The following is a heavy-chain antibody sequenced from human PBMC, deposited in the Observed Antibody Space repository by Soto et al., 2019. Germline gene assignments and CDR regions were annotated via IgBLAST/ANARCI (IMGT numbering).Heavy chain of an antibody. Sequence: QEQLVESGGGVVQPGRSLRLTCAGSGFTFSSYGMHWVRQAPGKGLEWVAIISYDGSNKYYADSVKGRFTISRDNSKNALDLQMNSLRAEDTAVYYCAKTTGDYPLYWYFDLWGRGTLITVSS. CDR3: AKTTGDYPLYWYFDL. CDR2: ISYDGSNK. CDR1: GFTFSSYG. D-gene: IGHD4-17*01. J-gene: IGHJ2*01. V-gene: IGHV3-30*18.